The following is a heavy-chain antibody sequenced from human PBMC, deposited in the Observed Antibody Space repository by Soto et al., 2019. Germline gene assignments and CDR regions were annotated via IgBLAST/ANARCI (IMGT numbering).Heavy chain of an antibody. V-gene: IGHV1-69*01. CDR2: IIPIFVTA. J-gene: IGHJ5*02. CDR3: ATRLVGATTGWFDP. Sequence: HVQLVQSGAEVKKPGSSLNVSCKASGGTFSSYAISWVRQAPGQGLEWMGGIIPIFVTANYAQKFQGRVTITADESTSTAYMELSSLRSEDTAVYYCATRLVGATTGWFDPWGQGTLVTVSS. D-gene: IGHD1-26*01. CDR1: GGTFSSYA.